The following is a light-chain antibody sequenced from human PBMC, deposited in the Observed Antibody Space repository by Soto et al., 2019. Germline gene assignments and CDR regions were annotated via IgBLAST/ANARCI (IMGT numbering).Light chain of an antibody. CDR2: DAS. V-gene: IGKV1-5*01. CDR1: QTIDRR. Sequence: DIQLTQSPSTLSASIGDRVVITCRASQTIDRRLAWYQQRPGLAPKLLIYDASTLESGVPSRFSGSGSETEFTLSISSLKPDDFATYHCQQYADNPTFGQGTTVEVK. CDR3: QQYADNPT. J-gene: IGKJ1*01.